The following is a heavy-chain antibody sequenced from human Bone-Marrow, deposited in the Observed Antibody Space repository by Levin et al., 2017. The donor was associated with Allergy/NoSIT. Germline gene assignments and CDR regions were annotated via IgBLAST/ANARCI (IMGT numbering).Heavy chain of an antibody. J-gene: IGHJ4*02. CDR2: IKRKTDGGTT. V-gene: IGHV3-15*01. CDR1: GFIFSHAW. Sequence: PWASVKVSCAASGFIFSHAWMSWVRQAPGKGLEWVGRIKRKTDGGTTDYAAPVKGRFTISRDDSQNTLYLQMDSLNTEDTALYYCTTIGGNSGALDYWGQGTLVTVSS. D-gene: IGHD4-23*01. CDR3: TTIGGNSGALDY.